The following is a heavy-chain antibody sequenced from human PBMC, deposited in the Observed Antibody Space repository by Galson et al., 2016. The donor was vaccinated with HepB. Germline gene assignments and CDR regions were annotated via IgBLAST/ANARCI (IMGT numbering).Heavy chain of an antibody. V-gene: IGHV3-23*01. J-gene: IGHJ5*02. CDR1: GFRFTTYA. Sequence: SLRLSCAASGFRFTTYAFSWVRQAPGKGLEWVSGISGSGGSTYYADSLKGRFTISRDNSKNTLFLQMASLRAEDTAVYYCAKGRAATPGTIDDWFDPWGQGTLVTVSS. CDR2: ISGSGGST. D-gene: IGHD6-13*01. CDR3: AKGRAATPGTIDDWFDP.